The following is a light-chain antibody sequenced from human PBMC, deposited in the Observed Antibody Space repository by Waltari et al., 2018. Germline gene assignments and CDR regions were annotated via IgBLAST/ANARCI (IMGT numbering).Light chain of an antibody. J-gene: IGKJ1*01. V-gene: IGKV1-39*01. CDR2: SAS. Sequence: DIQMTQSPLSLSASVGDRVTVTCRASQSVSTHLYWYQHQPGKAPELLVYSASLLETGVPSRFSAGGSGTDFNFTITAVQPEDFATYYCQETYTPPWTFGPGTRLEIK. CDR1: QSVSTH. CDR3: QETYTPPWT.